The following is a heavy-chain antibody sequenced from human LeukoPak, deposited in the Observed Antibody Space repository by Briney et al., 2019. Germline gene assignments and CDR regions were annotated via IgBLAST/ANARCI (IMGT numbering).Heavy chain of an antibody. Sequence: GGSLRLSCAASGFTFSSYSMNWVRQAPGKGLEWVSSISSSSSYIYYADSVKGRFTISRDNAKNSLYLQMNSLRAEDTAVYYCAKKSPDYNWFDPWGQGTLVTVSS. V-gene: IGHV3-21*01. D-gene: IGHD4/OR15-4a*01. J-gene: IGHJ5*02. CDR3: AKKSPDYNWFDP. CDR2: ISSSSSYI. CDR1: GFTFSSYS.